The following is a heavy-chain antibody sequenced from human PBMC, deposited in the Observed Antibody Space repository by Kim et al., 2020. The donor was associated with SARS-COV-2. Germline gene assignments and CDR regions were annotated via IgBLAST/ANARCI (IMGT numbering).Heavy chain of an antibody. D-gene: IGHD3-22*01. V-gene: IGHV4-31*03. Sequence: SETLSLTCTVSGGSISSGGYYWSWIRQHPGKGLEWIGYIYYSGSTYYNPSLNSRVTISVDTSKNQFSLKLSSVTAADTAVYYCARNIGITMIVVVTGWFDPWGQGTLVTVSS. J-gene: IGHJ5*02. CDR3: ARNIGITMIVVVTGWFDP. CDR2: IYYSGST. CDR1: GGSISSGGYY.